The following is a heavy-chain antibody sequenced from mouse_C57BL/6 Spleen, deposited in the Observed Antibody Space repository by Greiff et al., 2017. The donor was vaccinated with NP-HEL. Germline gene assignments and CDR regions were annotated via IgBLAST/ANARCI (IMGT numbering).Heavy chain of an antibody. J-gene: IGHJ4*01. V-gene: IGHV5-12*01. Sequence: EVKVEESGGGLVQPGGSLKLSCAASGFTFSDYYMYWVRQTPEKRLEWVAYISNGGGSTYYPDTVKGRFTISRDNAKNTLYLQMSRLKSEDTAMYYCARDYDGAYAMDYWGQGTSVTVSS. CDR2: ISNGGGST. CDR1: GFTFSDYY. CDR3: ARDYDGAYAMDY. D-gene: IGHD2-4*01.